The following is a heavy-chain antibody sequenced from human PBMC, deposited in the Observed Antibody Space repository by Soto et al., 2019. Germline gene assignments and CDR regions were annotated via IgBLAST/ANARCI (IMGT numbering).Heavy chain of an antibody. D-gene: IGHD2-8*01. Sequence: EVQLVETGGGLIQPGGSLRLSCAASGFIVSSNYMSWVRQAPGKGLYWVSVIYSGGSTYHADSVKGRFTTSRDNSKNTLYLQMNNLRAEDTAVYYCVARSNGADYWGQGTLVTVSS. CDR1: GFIVSSNY. J-gene: IGHJ4*02. CDR3: VARSNGADY. V-gene: IGHV3-53*02. CDR2: IYSGGST.